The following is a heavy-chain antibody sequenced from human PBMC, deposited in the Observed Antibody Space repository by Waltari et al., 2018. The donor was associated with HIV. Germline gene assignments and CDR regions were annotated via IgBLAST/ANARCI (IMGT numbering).Heavy chain of an antibody. CDR1: GGYINSDS. CDR2: IDYIGST. CDR3: ARDIKYGGHDAFDV. D-gene: IGHD2-15*01. V-gene: IGHV4-59*13. J-gene: IGHJ3*01. Sequence: QVQLQESGPGLVKPSETLSLTCTVSGGYINSDSWSWIRQHPGKGLEWIGYIDYIGSTHYNPSLKSRVTIFVYMSNTHVSLKLSFVTAADTAMYYCARDIKYGGHDAFDVWGQGTMVTVSS.